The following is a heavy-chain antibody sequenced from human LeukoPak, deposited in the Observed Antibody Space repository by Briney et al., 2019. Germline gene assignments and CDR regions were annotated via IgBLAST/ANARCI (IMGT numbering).Heavy chain of an antibody. CDR1: EVTFSSYG. CDR3: TTDLSTGDY. D-gene: IGHD6-13*01. V-gene: IGHV3-15*01. J-gene: IGHJ4*02. CDR2: IKSKTDGGTT. Sequence: GGSLRLSCAASEVTFSSYGMSWVRQAPGKGLEWVGRIKSKTDGGTTDYAAPVKGRFTISRDDSKNTLYLQMNSLKTEDTAVYYCTTDLSTGDYWGQGTLVTVSS.